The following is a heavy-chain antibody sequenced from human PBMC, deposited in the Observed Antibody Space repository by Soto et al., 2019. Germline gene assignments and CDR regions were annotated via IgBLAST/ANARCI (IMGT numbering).Heavy chain of an antibody. CDR1: GASISSGTYY. CDR3: ARPMLFDWLLGFDY. J-gene: IGHJ4*02. CDR2: ISYSGSA. V-gene: IGHV4-39*01. D-gene: IGHD3-9*01. Sequence: LSLTCSVSGASISSGTYYWGWIRQPPGKGLEWIGSISYSGSAYYNPSLKSRVTISVDTSKNQFSLKLSSVTAADTAVYYCARPMLFDWLLGFDYWGQGSLVTVSS.